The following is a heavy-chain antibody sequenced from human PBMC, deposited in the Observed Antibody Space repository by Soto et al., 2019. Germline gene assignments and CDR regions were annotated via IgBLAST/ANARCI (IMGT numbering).Heavy chain of an antibody. CDR1: GGSISSYY. D-gene: IGHD6-19*01. V-gene: IGHV4-59*01. Sequence: QVQLQESGPGLVKPSETLSLTCTVSGGSISSYYWSWIRQPPGKGLEWIGYINYSGSTNYKSSLKSRVTISVDTSKNKFFLKVTSVTAADTAVYYCAGLSSGWADWYFDLWGRGTLVTVSS. CDR2: INYSGST. CDR3: AGLSSGWADWYFDL. J-gene: IGHJ2*01.